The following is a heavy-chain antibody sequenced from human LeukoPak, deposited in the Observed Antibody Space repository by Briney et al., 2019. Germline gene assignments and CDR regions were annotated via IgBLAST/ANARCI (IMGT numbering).Heavy chain of an antibody. J-gene: IGHJ3*02. V-gene: IGHV5-51*01. D-gene: IGHD2-15*01. CDR3: ARRYCSGGSCPHAFDS. CDR2: IYPGDSDT. Sequence: GETLKISCQGSGYTFTSHWIGWVRQMPGKGLEWMGIIYPGDSDTRYSPSFQGHATISADKSISTAYLQWSSLEASDTAMYYCARRYCSGGSCPHAFDSWGQGTMVTVSS. CDR1: GYTFTSHW.